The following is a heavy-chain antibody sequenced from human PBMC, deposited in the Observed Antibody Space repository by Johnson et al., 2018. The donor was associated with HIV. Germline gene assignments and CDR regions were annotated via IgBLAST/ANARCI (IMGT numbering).Heavy chain of an antibody. V-gene: IGHV3-23*04. CDR2: ISGSGGNT. J-gene: IGHJ3*02. CDR3: AKASHYDSSGNPSDAFDI. D-gene: IGHD3-22*01. Sequence: MLLVESGGGLVQRWGSLRLSCAASGFTVSSNYMSWVRQAPGKGLEWVSSISGSGGNTFYADSVRGRFTISRDNSQNTLYLQMKTLRAEDTAVYYCAKASHYDSSGNPSDAFDIWGQGTMVTVCS. CDR1: GFTVSSNY.